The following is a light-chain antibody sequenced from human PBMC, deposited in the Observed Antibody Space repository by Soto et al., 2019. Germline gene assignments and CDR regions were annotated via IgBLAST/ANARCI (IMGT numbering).Light chain of an antibody. J-gene: IGKJ1*01. V-gene: IGKV1-5*01. CDR2: DAS. CDR1: QSISSW. Sequence: DIQMTQSPSTLSASVGDRVTITCRASQSISSWLAWYQQKPGKAPKLLIYDASSLESGVPSRFSGSGSGTEFTLTSSSLQPDDFATYYYQQYNSYRTFGQGTKVEIK. CDR3: QQYNSYRT.